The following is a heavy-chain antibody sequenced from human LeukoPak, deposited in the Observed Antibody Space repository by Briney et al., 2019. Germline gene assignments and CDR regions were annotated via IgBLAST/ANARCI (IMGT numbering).Heavy chain of an antibody. CDR1: GFTFDDYA. CDR2: ISWNSGSI. V-gene: IGHV3-9*03. J-gene: IGHJ4*02. Sequence: SLRLSCAASGFTFDDYAMHWVRQAPGKGLEWVSGISWNSGSIGYADSVKGRFTISRDNAKNSLYLQMNSLRAEDMALYYCAKGDSGLDYWGQGTLVTVSS. D-gene: IGHD2-15*01. CDR3: AKGDSGLDY.